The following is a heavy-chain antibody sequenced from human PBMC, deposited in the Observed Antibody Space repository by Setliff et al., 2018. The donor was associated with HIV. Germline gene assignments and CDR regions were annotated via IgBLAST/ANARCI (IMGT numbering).Heavy chain of an antibody. Sequence: PSETLSLTCNVSGGSIRSNRDHWGWIRQTPGKGLEWIGSISYSGNTYYHPSLQSRVTISLDMSKDQFSLKVKSVTAADTAIYYCARKGLRVIQLERRRSAFDIWGQGTMVTVSS. CDR1: GGSIRSNRDH. D-gene: IGHD1-1*01. J-gene: IGHJ3*02. CDR3: ARKGLRVIQLERRRSAFDI. V-gene: IGHV4-39*07. CDR2: ISYSGNT.